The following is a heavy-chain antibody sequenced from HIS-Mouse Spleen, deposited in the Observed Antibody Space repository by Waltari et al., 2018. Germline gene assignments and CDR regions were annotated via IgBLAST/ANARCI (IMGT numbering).Heavy chain of an antibody. CDR1: GGSISSSSYY. V-gene: IGHV4-39*07. CDR2: IYYSGST. Sequence: QLQLQESGPGLVKPSETLSLTCTVSGGSISSSSYYRGWICQPPGKGLEWIGSIYYSGSTYYNPSLKSRVTISVDTSKNQFSLKLSSVTAADTAVYYCAREIPYSSSWYDWYFDLWGRGTLVTVSS. CDR3: AREIPYSSSWYDWYFDL. D-gene: IGHD6-13*01. J-gene: IGHJ2*01.